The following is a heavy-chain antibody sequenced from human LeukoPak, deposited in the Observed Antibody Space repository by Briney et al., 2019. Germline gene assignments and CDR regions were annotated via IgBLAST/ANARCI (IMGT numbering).Heavy chain of an antibody. J-gene: IGHJ4*02. CDR3: AREAVTYGSGADPLDY. CDR1: GFTFSSYS. V-gene: IGHV3-48*01. D-gene: IGHD3-10*01. Sequence: GGSLRLSCTASGFTFSSYSMNWVRQAPGKGLEWVSYMSSIGTIYYADSVKGRFTISRDNAKNSLSLQMNSLRAEDTAVYYCAREAVTYGSGADPLDYWGQGTLVTVSS. CDR2: MSSIGTI.